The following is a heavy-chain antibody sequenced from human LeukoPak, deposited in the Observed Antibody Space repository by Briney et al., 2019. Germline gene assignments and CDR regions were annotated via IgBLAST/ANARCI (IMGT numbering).Heavy chain of an antibody. V-gene: IGHV3-23*01. Sequence: GGSLRLSCAASGFTFSNYGMNWVRQAPGKGLEWVSDISGSGGSTYYADSVKGRFTISRDNSKNTLYMQMNSLRVEDTAVYFCAKGRDSSGYHYSGSWGQGTLVTVSS. CDR3: AKGRDSSGYHYSGS. CDR2: ISGSGGST. J-gene: IGHJ5*02. CDR1: GFTFSNYG. D-gene: IGHD3-22*01.